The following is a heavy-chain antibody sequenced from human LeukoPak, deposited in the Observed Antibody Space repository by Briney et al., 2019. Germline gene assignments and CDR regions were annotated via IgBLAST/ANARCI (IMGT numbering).Heavy chain of an antibody. V-gene: IGHV4-59*08. Sequence: PSETLSLTCTVSGGSISGYYWIWIRQPPGKGLEWIGYVYYNGITNYNPPLKSRVTISVDTSKSQFSLKLSSVTAADTAVYFCARHLYRGYDRVFDYWGQGSLVTASS. CDR1: GGSISGYY. D-gene: IGHD5-12*01. J-gene: IGHJ4*02. CDR2: VYYNGIT. CDR3: ARHLYRGYDRVFDY.